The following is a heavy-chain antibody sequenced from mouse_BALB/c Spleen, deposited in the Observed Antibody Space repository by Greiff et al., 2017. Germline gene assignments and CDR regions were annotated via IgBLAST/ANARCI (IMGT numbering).Heavy chain of an antibody. Sequence: DVKLQESGGGLVKPGGSLKLSCAASGFTFSSYAMSWVRQTPEKRLEWVASISSGGSTYYPDSVKGRFTISRDNARNILYLQMSSLRSEDTAMYYCARGGREGYYAMDYWGQGTSVTVSS. CDR3: ARGGREGYYAMDY. V-gene: IGHV5-6-5*01. CDR2: ISSGGST. J-gene: IGHJ4*01. CDR1: GFTFSSYA. D-gene: IGHD3-3*01.